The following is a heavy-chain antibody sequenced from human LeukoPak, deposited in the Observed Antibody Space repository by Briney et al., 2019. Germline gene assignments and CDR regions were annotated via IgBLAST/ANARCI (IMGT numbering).Heavy chain of an antibody. J-gene: IGHJ6*02. V-gene: IGHV3-21*01. D-gene: IGHD6-13*01. CDR3: ARPIAAANYYYYYGMDV. CDR1: GFTFSSYG. Sequence: GGSLRLSCAASGFTFSSYGMHWVRQDPGKGLEWVSSISSSSSYIYYADSVKGRFTISRDNAKNSLYLQMNSLRAEDTAVYYCARPIAAANYYYYYGMDVWGQGTTVTVSS. CDR2: ISSSSSYI.